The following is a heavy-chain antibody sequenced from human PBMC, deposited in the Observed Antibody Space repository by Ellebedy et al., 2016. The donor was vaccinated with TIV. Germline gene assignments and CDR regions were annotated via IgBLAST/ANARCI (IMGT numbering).Heavy chain of an antibody. CDR2: INSDGSST. J-gene: IGHJ6*02. CDR3: ARSLGYCTNGVCKDYYGMDV. Sequence: GESLKISCAASGFTFSTYGMHWVRQAPGKGLVWVSRINSDGSSTSYADSVKGRFTISRDNAKNTLYLQMNSLRAEDTAVYHCARSLGYCTNGVCKDYYGMDVWGQGTTVTVSS. D-gene: IGHD2-8*01. V-gene: IGHV3-74*01. CDR1: GFTFSTYG.